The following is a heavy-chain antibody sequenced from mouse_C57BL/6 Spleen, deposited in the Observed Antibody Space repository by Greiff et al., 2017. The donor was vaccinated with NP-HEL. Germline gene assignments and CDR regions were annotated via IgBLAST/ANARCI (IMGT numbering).Heavy chain of an antibody. D-gene: IGHD2-5*01. CDR1: GYSFTGYY. CDR3: ARTYYSNYCWYFDV. Sequence: EVQLVESGPELVKPGASVKISCKASGYSFTGYYMNWVKQSPEKSLEWIGEINPSTGGTTYNQKFKAKATLTVDKSSSTAYIQLKSLTSEYSAVYYCARTYYSNYCWYFDVWGTGTTVTVSS. CDR2: INPSTGGT. V-gene: IGHV1-42*01. J-gene: IGHJ1*03.